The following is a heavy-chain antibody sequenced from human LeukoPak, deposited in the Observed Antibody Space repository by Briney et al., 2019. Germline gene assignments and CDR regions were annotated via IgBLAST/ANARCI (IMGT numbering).Heavy chain of an antibody. Sequence: GGSLRLACSASGFTVSSYSIHWVRQAPGKGLEYVSAISSNGGSTYYADSVKGRFTISRDNSKNTLYLQMSSLRAEDTAVYYCVTSWSSGWYGDYWGQGTLVTVSS. CDR2: ISSNGGST. D-gene: IGHD6-19*01. CDR1: GFTVSSYS. V-gene: IGHV3-64D*06. CDR3: VTSWSSGWYGDY. J-gene: IGHJ4*02.